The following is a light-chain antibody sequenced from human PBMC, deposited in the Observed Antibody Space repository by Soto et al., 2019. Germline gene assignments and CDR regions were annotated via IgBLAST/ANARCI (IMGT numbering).Light chain of an antibody. CDR1: QSVSSSY. V-gene: IGKV3-20*01. CDR2: GAS. CDR3: QQFGSPFT. Sequence: EIVLTQSPGTLSLSPGEIATLSCRASQSVSSSYLAWYRHKPGQAPRLLIYGASTRATGIPDRFSGSGSGTDFTLTISRLEPEDFAVYYCQQFGSPFTFGPGTKVDLK. J-gene: IGKJ3*01.